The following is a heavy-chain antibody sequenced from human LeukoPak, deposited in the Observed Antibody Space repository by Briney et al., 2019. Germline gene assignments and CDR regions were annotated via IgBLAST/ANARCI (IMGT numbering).Heavy chain of an antibody. D-gene: IGHD2-2*01. CDR1: GGSISSYY. Sequence: PSETLSLTCTVSGGSISSYYWSWIRQPPGKGLEWIGYIYYSGSTNYNPSLKSRVTISVDTSKNQFSLKLSSVTAADTAVYYCASLTSSTSGVKGRYYYYYYMDDWGKGTTVTISS. J-gene: IGHJ6*03. V-gene: IGHV4-59*01. CDR3: ASLTSSTSGVKGRYYYYYYMDD. CDR2: IYYSGST.